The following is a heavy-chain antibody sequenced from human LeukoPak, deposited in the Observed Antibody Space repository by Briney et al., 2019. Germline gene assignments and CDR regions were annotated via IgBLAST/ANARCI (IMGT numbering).Heavy chain of an antibody. D-gene: IGHD6-13*01. CDR1: GFTFSTYW. CDR2: IKQDGSEK. CDR3: VRDVPQQNFDC. V-gene: IGHV3-7*01. J-gene: IGHJ4*02. Sequence: GGSLRLSCTASGFTFSTYWMTWVRQAPGKGLEWVANIKQDGSEKNYVDSVKGRFTISRDNAKNTLYLQMNSLRAEDTAVYYCVRDVPQQNFDCWGQGILVTVSS.